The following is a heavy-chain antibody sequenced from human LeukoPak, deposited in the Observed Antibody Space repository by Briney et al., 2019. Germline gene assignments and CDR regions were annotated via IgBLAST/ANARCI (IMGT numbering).Heavy chain of an antibody. Sequence: SETLSLTCTVSGGSISSYYWSWIRQPPGKGLEWIGYIYYSGSTNYNPSLKRRVTISVDTSKNQFSLKLSSVTAADTAVYYCARELRGDVDTAMVGPFDYWGQGTLVTVSS. CDR2: IYYSGST. D-gene: IGHD5-18*01. J-gene: IGHJ4*02. V-gene: IGHV4-59*01. CDR1: GGSISSYY. CDR3: ARELRGDVDTAMVGPFDY.